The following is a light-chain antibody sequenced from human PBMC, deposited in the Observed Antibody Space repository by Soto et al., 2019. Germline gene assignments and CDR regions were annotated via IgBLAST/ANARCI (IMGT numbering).Light chain of an antibody. CDR2: STS. CDR3: LLYYGGALGV. J-gene: IGLJ2*01. V-gene: IGLV7-43*01. CDR1: TGAVTSGHY. Sequence: QTVVTQEPSLTVSPGGTVTLTCASSTGAVTSGHYPNWVQQKPGQVPKSLIYSTSDKHSWTPARFSGSLLGGKAALTLSSXXPXXXAEYYCLLYYGGALGVFGGGTKVTVL.